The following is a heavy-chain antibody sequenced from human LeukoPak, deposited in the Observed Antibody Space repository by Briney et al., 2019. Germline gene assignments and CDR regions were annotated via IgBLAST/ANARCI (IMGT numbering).Heavy chain of an antibody. V-gene: IGHV4-31*03. CDR1: GGSISSGGYY. CDR3: AREAYYYGSGSYYHFDY. CDR2: IYYSGST. D-gene: IGHD3-10*01. J-gene: IGHJ4*02. Sequence: SQTLSLTCTVSGGSISSGGYYWSWIRQHPGKGLEWIGYIYYSGSTYYNPSLKSRVTISVDTSKNQFSLKLSSVTAADTAVYYCAREAYYYGSGSYYHFDYWGQGTLVTVSS.